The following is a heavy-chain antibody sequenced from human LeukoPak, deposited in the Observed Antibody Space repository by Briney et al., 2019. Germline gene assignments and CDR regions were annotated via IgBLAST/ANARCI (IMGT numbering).Heavy chain of an antibody. Sequence: PSETLSLTCAVYGGSFSGYYWSWIRQPPGKGLEWIGYVYNSGSTDYNPSLKSRVTISVDRSKNQFSLKLSSVTAADTAVYYCARVTYYYDSSGPPVYYFDYWGQGTLVTVSS. D-gene: IGHD3-22*01. CDR3: ARVTYYYDSSGPPVYYFDY. J-gene: IGHJ4*02. CDR2: VYNSGST. V-gene: IGHV4-59*12. CDR1: GGSFSGYY.